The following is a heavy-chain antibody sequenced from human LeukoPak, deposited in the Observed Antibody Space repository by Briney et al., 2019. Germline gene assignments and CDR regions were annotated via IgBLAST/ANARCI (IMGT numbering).Heavy chain of an antibody. CDR1: GFTFSSYS. CDR2: ISTSSRTI. CDR3: SRSRSGYFFDC. J-gene: IGHJ4*02. D-gene: IGHD3-22*01. Sequence: GGSLRLSCAASGFTFSSYSMNWVRQAPGKGLEWLSYISTSSRTIYYTDSVKGRFTISRDDAKNSLYLQMNSLRAEDTAVYYCSRSRSGYFFDCWGQGTLVTVSS. V-gene: IGHV3-48*01.